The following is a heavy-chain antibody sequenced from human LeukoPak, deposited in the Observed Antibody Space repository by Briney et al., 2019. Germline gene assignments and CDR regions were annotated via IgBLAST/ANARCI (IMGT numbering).Heavy chain of an antibody. CDR1: GFSFKNYW. J-gene: IGHJ4*02. CDR2: IKQDGSEK. V-gene: IGHV3-7*04. D-gene: IGHD3-10*01. Sequence: GGSLRLSCAASGFSFKNYWMSWVRQAPGKGLEWVANIKQDGSEKYYVDSVKGRFTISRDNATNSLYLQMNSLRAEDTAVYYCVRANSGFYFDYWGKGTLITVSS. CDR3: VRANSGFYFDY.